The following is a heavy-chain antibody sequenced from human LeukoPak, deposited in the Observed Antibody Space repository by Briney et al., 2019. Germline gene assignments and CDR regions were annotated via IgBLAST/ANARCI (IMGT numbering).Heavy chain of an antibody. Sequence: GGSLRLSCAASGFTFDDYAMHWLRQAPGKGREWVSGICWNSGSIGYADSVKGRFTISRDNAKNYLYLQMNSLRAEDMALYYCAKGIKAVAGRGDYMDVWGKGTTVTVSS. V-gene: IGHV3-9*03. CDR3: AKGIKAVAGRGDYMDV. J-gene: IGHJ6*03. CDR2: ICWNSGSI. D-gene: IGHD6-19*01. CDR1: GFTFDDYA.